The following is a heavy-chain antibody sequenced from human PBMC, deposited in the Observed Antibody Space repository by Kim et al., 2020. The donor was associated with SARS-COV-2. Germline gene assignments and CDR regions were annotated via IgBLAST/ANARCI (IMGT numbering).Heavy chain of an antibody. Sequence: GGSLRLSCAASGFTFSSYAMSWVRQAPGKGLEWVSAISGSGGSTYYADSVKGRFTISRDNSKNTLYLQMNSLRAEDTAVYYCAKHPLVPAAPYYYYYYGMDVWGQGTTVTVSS. CDR3: AKHPLVPAAPYYYYYYGMDV. D-gene: IGHD2-2*01. J-gene: IGHJ6*02. CDR1: GFTFSSYA. CDR2: ISGSGGST. V-gene: IGHV3-23*01.